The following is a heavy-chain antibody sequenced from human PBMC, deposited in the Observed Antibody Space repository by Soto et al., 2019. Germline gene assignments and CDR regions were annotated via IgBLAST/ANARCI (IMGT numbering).Heavy chain of an antibody. V-gene: IGHV3-23*01. CDR2: ITNSGDST. CDR3: ARGGPRDGYRDLDY. CDR1: GFAFNTYA. D-gene: IGHD5-18*01. Sequence: EVQLLESGGDLVQPGGSLRLSCAASGFAFNTYAMTWVRLSPGKGLEWVSCITNSGDSTYFADSVKGRFTISRDNSKNTLYLQMSSLSAEDTAVYYCARGGPRDGYRDLDYWGPVTQVTVSS. J-gene: IGHJ4*02.